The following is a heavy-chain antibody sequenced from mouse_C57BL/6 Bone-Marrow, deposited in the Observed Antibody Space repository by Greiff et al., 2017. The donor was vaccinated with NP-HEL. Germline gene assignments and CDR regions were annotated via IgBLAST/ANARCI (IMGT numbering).Heavy chain of an antibody. CDR3: ARGLTGGFAY. D-gene: IGHD4-1*01. V-gene: IGHV3-6*01. Sequence: EVKLQESGPGLVKPSQSLSLTCSVTGYSITSGYYWNWLRQFPGNKLEWMGYISYDGSNNYNPSLKNRISITRDTSKNQFFLKLNSVTTEDTATYYCARGLTGGFAYWGQGTLVTVSA. CDR1: GYSITSGYY. CDR2: ISYDGSN. J-gene: IGHJ3*01.